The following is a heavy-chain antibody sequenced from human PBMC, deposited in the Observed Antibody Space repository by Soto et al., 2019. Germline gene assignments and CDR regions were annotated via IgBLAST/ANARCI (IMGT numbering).Heavy chain of an antibody. CDR1: GGTFSSYA. V-gene: IGHV1-69*01. Sequence: QVPLVQSGAEVKKPGSSVTVSCKASGGTFSSYAIHWVRQAPGQGLEWMGGIIPMYGPAKYAQRFQGRVTITPEESTTTVYMELTSLPSQDTAVYCWARGTSMVRGVIDNWFDPWGHGTLVTVSS. J-gene: IGHJ5*02. D-gene: IGHD3-10*01. CDR2: IIPMYGPA. CDR3: ARGTSMVRGVIDNWFDP.